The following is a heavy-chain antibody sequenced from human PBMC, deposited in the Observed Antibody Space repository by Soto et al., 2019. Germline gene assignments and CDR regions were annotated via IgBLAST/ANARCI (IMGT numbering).Heavy chain of an antibody. CDR2: ITTYNRNT. CDR3: ARALTGYGMDV. J-gene: IGHJ6*02. V-gene: IGHV1-18*01. Sequence: QVQLVQSGVEVREPGASVKVSCKAVRYIFTNYGVSWVRQAPGQGLEWMGWITTYNRNTEYAQKFQGRVTMTTDASTSTAYMELGSLRSDDTATYYCARALTGYGMDVWGQGTTVTVSS. CDR1: RYIFTNYG.